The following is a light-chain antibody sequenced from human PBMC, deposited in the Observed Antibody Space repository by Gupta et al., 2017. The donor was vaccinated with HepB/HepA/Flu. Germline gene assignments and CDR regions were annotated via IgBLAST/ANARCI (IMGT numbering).Light chain of an antibody. V-gene: IGLV4-69*01. CDR3: QAWGTGTWV. J-gene: IGLJ3*02. CDR2: VNNDGSH. CDR1: SGLSRSA. Sequence: QLVLTHSPSASTSLGTSVKLTCTLTSGLSRSAIAWHQQQPEKGPRFLMQVNNDGSHIKGVRIPDRFSGSTSGAEHYLTISSLQSEDEADYYCQAWGTGTWVFGGGTKLTVL.